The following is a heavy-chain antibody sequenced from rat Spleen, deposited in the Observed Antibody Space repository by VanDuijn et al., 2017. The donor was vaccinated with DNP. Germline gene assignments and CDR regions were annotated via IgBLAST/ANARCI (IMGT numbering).Heavy chain of an antibody. CDR2: IKAKSNNYAT. V-gene: IGHV6-6*01. D-gene: IGHD1-2*01. CDR1: GFTFSTAW. CDR3: AYYSSYRGYAMDA. Sequence: EVQVLESGGGLVQPGNSLKLSCATSGFTFSTAWMYWYRQFPEKRLEWVARIKAKSNNYATDYTESVKGRFTISRDDSKSSIYLQMNNLKEEDTAIYYCAYYSSYRGYAMDAWGQGTSVTVSS. J-gene: IGHJ4*01.